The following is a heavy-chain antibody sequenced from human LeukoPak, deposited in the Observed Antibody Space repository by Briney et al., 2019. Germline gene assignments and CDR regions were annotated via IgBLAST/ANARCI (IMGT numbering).Heavy chain of an antibody. Sequence: GGSLRLSCAVSGFTFSNYRMYWVRQTPGKGLEWVSAISSTSDYTAYADSVKGRFIISRDNTENSLFLQMNSLRAEDTAVYYCARQLSGPHAACLDSWGQGTLVTVSS. V-gene: IGHV3-21*01. J-gene: IGHJ4*02. CDR2: ISSTSDYT. CDR3: ARQLSGPHAACLDS. CDR1: GFTFSNYR. D-gene: IGHD2/OR15-2a*01.